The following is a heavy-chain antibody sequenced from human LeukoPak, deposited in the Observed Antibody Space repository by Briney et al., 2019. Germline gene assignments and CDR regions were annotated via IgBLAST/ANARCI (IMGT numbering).Heavy chain of an antibody. D-gene: IGHD3-10*01. Sequence: KPSETLSLTCAVYGGSFSGYYWSWIRQPPEKGPEWIGEIYHSGSTNYNPSLKSRVTVSVDTSKSQFSLKLSSVTAADTAVYYCARGGSVLGIGDYYYYMDVWGKGTTVTVSS. V-gene: IGHV4-34*01. CDR2: IYHSGST. CDR3: ARGGSVLGIGDYYYYMDV. J-gene: IGHJ6*03. CDR1: GGSFSGYY.